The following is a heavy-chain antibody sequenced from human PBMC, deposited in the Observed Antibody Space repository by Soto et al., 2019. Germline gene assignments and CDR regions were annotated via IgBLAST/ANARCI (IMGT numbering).Heavy chain of an antibody. J-gene: IGHJ6*02. D-gene: IGHD5-12*01. CDR2: INPNSGGT. V-gene: IGHV1-2*02. Sequence: SAVKVSCKDPGYTFTGNYMHWVRQAPGQGLEWMGWINPNSGGTNSAQKFQGRVTMTRDASLSTAYMEQSRLRSDDTAVYYSARDPASGATIVYYYCSMDVSGQGTALTVS. CDR1: GYTFTGNY. CDR3: ARDPASGATIVYYYCSMDV.